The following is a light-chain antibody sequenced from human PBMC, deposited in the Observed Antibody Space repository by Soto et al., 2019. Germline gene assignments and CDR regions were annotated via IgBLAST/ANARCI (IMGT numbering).Light chain of an antibody. Sequence: EMVITQSPSILSVSPGESATLSCRASQSVNSNYLAWYQQHPGQPPRLLIYGISTRATGIPARFSGSGSGTEFSLTISSLQSEDFAVYYCQQRSNWLITFGQGTRLEIK. CDR3: QQRSNWLIT. J-gene: IGKJ5*01. CDR2: GIS. V-gene: IGKV3-15*01. CDR1: QSVNSN.